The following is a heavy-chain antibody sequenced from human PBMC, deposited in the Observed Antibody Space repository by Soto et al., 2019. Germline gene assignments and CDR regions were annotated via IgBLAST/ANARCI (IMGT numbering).Heavy chain of an antibody. CDR3: ARGRYGDFAPFDF. J-gene: IGHJ4*02. V-gene: IGHV3-21*02. CDR1: GFTFSTYS. Sequence: EVQLVESGGGLVKPGGSLRLSCAASGFTFSTYSMNWVRQAPGKGLEWVSSVSSSGSYIYYADSVKCRFTISRDNAKNSLYLQMNSLRAEDTAVYYCARGRYGDFAPFDFWGQGTLVTVSS. D-gene: IGHD4-17*01. CDR2: VSSSGSYI.